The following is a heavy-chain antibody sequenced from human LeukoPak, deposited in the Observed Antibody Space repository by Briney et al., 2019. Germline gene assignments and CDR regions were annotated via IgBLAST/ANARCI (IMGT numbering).Heavy chain of an antibody. Sequence: PSETLSLTCAVYGGSFSSYYWSWIRQPPGKGLEWIGEINHSGSTNYNPSLKSRVTISVDTSKNQFSLKLSSVTAADTAVYYCARGAKRSWYLFWGQGTLVTVSS. J-gene: IGHJ4*02. V-gene: IGHV4-34*01. CDR1: GGSFSSYY. CDR2: INHSGST. D-gene: IGHD6-13*01. CDR3: ARGAKRSWYLF.